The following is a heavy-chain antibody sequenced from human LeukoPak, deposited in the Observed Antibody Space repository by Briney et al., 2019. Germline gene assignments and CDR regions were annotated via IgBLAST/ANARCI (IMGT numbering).Heavy chain of an antibody. CDR3: ARLEYSYGYGPYYYYYMDV. J-gene: IGHJ6*03. CDR2: ISSSGSTI. D-gene: IGHD5-18*01. V-gene: IGHV3-48*03. CDR1: GFTFSSYE. Sequence: GGSLRLSCAASGFTFSSYEMNWVRQAPGKGLEWVSYISSSGSTIYYADSVKGRFTISRDNAKNSLYLQMNSLRAGDTAVYYCARLEYSYGYGPYYYYYMDVWGKGTTVTVSS.